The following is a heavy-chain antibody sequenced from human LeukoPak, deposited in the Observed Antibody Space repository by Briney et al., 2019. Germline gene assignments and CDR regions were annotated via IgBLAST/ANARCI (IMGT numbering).Heavy chain of an antibody. Sequence: ASVKVSCKASGYTFTGYYMHWVRQAPGQGLEWMGLINCNSGGTNYAQRFQGRVTMTRDTSITTVYMELSRLTSDDTAVYYCARDEQLVLGYFQHWGQGTLVTVSS. CDR1: GYTFTGYY. CDR2: INCNSGGT. CDR3: ARDEQLVLGYFQH. V-gene: IGHV1-2*02. J-gene: IGHJ1*01. D-gene: IGHD6-13*01.